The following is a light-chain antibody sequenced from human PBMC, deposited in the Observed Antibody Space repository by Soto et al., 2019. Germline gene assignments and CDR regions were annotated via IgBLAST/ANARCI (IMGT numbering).Light chain of an antibody. J-gene: IGKJ3*01. CDR1: QSISSW. CDR2: KAS. CDR3: QQYNTYPFT. V-gene: IGKV1-5*03. Sequence: DIQMTQSPSTLSASVGDRVTITCRASQSISSWLAWYQQKPEKAPKLLIYKASSLESGVPSRFGGSGSGTEFTLTISSMQPADFATYYCQQYNTYPFTFGPGTKVDIK.